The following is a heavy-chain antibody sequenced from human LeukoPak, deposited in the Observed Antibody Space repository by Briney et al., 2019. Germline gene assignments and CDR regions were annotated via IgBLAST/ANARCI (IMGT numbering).Heavy chain of an antibody. D-gene: IGHD4-23*01. CDR2: ILTSGST. CDR3: AREFSYGSNGRGFDY. V-gene: IGHV4-4*07. Sequence: SETLSLTCTVSSGSISSYYWSWIRQPAGKGLEWIGRILTSGSTNYNPSLQSRVTMSVDTSKNQFSLKLNSMTAADTAVYYCAREFSYGSNGRGFDYWGQGTLVTVSS. CDR1: SGSISSYY. J-gene: IGHJ4*02.